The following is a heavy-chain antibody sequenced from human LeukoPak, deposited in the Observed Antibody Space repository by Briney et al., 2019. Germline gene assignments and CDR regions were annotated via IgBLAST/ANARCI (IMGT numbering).Heavy chain of an antibody. CDR2: IYPGDSDT. CDR1: GYTFSTYW. V-gene: IGHV5-51*01. Sequence: GESLKISCKGSGYTFSTYWIGWVRQMPGKGLEWMGIIYPGDSDTTYSPSFQGQVTISADKPISTAYLQWRTLKASDTAMYYCARHSSGWRGVMDVWGQGTTVTVSS. CDR3: ARHSSGWRGVMDV. J-gene: IGHJ6*02. D-gene: IGHD6-19*01.